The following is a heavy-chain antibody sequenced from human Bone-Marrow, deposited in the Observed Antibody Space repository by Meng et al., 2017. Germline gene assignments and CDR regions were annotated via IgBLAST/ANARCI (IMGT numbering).Heavy chain of an antibody. CDR3: ALAGSGGGPYYYYGMDV. CDR2: MNPNSGNT. CDR1: GYTFTSYD. D-gene: IGHD6-19*01. V-gene: IGHV1-8*01. J-gene: IGHJ6*02. Sequence: QVQLVQSGAEVKKPGASVKASCKASGYTFTSYDINWVRQATGQGLEWMGWMNPNSGNTGYAQKFQGRVTMTRNTSISTAYMELSSLRSEDTAVYYCALAGSGGGPYYYYGMDVWGQGTTVTVSS.